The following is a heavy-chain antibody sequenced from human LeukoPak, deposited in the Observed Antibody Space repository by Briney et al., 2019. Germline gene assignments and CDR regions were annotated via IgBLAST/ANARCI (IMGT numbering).Heavy chain of an antibody. J-gene: IGHJ5*02. V-gene: IGHV3-23*01. CDR1: GFTFSSYA. CDR3: ARSYYGSGTYFNWFDP. CDR2: ISGSSSTT. Sequence: PGGSLRLSCAASGFTFSSYAMSWVRQAPGEGLEWVSAISGSSSTTFYADSVKGRFTISRDNAKNSLYLQMNSLRAEDTAVYYCARSYYGSGTYFNWFDPWGQGTLVTVSS. D-gene: IGHD3-10*01.